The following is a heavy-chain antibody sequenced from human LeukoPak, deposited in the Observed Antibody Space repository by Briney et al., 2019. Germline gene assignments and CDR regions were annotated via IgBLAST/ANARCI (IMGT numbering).Heavy chain of an antibody. CDR2: ISSRSSTI. D-gene: IGHD2-15*01. Sequence: GGSLRLSCVASGFTFSSYGMNWVRQAPGKGLEWISYISSRSSTIYYADSVKGRFTISRDNAKNSLYLQMNSLRDEDAAVYYCARGCSGGSCFGDFDYWGQGTLGTVSS. J-gene: IGHJ4*02. V-gene: IGHV3-48*02. CDR1: GFTFSSYG. CDR3: ARGCSGGSCFGDFDY.